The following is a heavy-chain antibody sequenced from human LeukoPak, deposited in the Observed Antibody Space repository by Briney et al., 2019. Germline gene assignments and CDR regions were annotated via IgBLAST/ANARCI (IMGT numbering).Heavy chain of an antibody. Sequence: SVKVSCKASEGTFSSYATSWVRQAPGQGLEWMGGIIPIFGTANYAQKFQGRVTITTDESTSTAYMELSSLRSEDTAVYYCARSGVLLWFGDQEKATFDYWGQGTLVTVSS. D-gene: IGHD3-10*01. CDR2: IIPIFGTA. V-gene: IGHV1-69*05. CDR1: EGTFSSYA. J-gene: IGHJ4*02. CDR3: ARSGVLLWFGDQEKATFDY.